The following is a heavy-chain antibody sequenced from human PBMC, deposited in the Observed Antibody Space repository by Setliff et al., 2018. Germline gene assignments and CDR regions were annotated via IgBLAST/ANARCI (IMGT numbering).Heavy chain of an antibody. D-gene: IGHD7-27*01. CDR2: MNPNTGYT. V-gene: IGHV1-8*02. J-gene: IGHJ5*02. CDR1: GYSFSTYD. CDR3: ARGSRSQNWGGRYSWFDR. Sequence: ASVKVSCKASGYSFSTYDINWVRQAAGPGLEWMGWMNPNTGYTGYARNFQGRVTMTRNTSRRTAYMELSGLRSDDTAVYYCARGSRSQNWGGRYSWFDRWGQGTLVTVSS.